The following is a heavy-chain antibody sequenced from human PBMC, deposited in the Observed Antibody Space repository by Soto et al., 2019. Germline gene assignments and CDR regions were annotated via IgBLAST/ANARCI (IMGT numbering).Heavy chain of an antibody. J-gene: IGHJ4*02. V-gene: IGHV4-30-2*01. CDR1: GGSISSGDYS. D-gene: IGHD3-10*01. CDR3: ASMGYHYGSGSYPLDY. CDR2: IYYGGST. Sequence: SETLSLTCAVSGGSISSGDYSWNWIRQPPGKGLEWIGYIYYGGSTYYNPSLQSRVTMSVDRSRNQFSLKLNSVTAADTAVYYCASMGYHYGSGSYPLDYWGQGTLVTVSS.